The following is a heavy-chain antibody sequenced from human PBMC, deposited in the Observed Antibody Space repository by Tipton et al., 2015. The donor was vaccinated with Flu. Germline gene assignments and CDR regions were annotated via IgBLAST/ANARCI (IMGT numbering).Heavy chain of an antibody. V-gene: IGHV4-39*07. CDR3: ARERGYSYALYYYGMDV. D-gene: IGHD5-18*01. CDR1: GGSISSSSYY. Sequence: LRLSCTVSGGSISSSSYYWGWIRQPPGKGLEWIGSIYYSGSTYYNPSLKSRVTISVDTSKDQFSLKLSSVTAADTAVYYCARERGYSYALYYYGMDVWDPG. CDR2: IYYSGST. J-gene: IGHJ6*02.